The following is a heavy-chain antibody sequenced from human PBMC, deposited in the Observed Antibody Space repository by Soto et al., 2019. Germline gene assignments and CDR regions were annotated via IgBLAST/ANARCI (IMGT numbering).Heavy chain of an antibody. Sequence: GGSLRLSCAASGFTFSSYAMSWVRQAPGKGLEWVSAISGSGGSTYYADSVKGRFTSSRDNSKNTLYLQMNSLRAEDTAVYYCAKGILFCSGVTYYYDMDTRGQGATVPVS. J-gene: IGHJ6*02. D-gene: IGHD2-15*01. CDR2: ISGSGGST. CDR3: AKGILFCSGVTYYYDMDT. V-gene: IGHV3-23*01. CDR1: GFTFSSYA.